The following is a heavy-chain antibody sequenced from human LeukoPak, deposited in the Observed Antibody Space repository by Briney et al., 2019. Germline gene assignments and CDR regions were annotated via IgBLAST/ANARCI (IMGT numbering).Heavy chain of an antibody. J-gene: IGHJ4*02. V-gene: IGHV1-2*02. CDR3: ARAHCSSTTCRPDY. CDR1: GYIFSGYY. Sequence: ASVKVSCKASGYIFSGYYMYWVRQAPGQGLEWMGWINPNSGGTENAQKFQGRVTMTRDTSISTAYMEVSRLTSDDTAVYYCARAHCSSTTCRPDYWGQGTLVTVSS. CDR2: INPNSGGT. D-gene: IGHD2-2*01.